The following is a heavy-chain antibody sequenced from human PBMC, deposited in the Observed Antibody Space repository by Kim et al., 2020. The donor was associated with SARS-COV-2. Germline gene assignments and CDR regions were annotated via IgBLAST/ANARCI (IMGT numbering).Heavy chain of an antibody. D-gene: IGHD3-10*01. V-gene: IGHV3-23*01. CDR3: AKDSVSFGDMHDY. Sequence: GGSLRLSCAASRFTFSSYAMSWVRQAPGKGLEWVSAISGSGGSTYYADSVKGWFTISRDNSKNTLYLQMNSLRAEDTAVYYCAKDSVSFGDMHDYWGQGTLVTVSS. J-gene: IGHJ4*02. CDR2: ISGSGGST. CDR1: RFTFSSYA.